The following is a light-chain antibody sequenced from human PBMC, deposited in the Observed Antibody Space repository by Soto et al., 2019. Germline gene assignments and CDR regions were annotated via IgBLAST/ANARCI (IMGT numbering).Light chain of an antibody. CDR1: QSVRSSY. J-gene: IGKJ2*01. CDR2: GAS. Sequence: EIVLTQSPGTLSLSPGERATLSCRASQSVRSSYLAWYQQKPGQAPRVLIYGASSRATGIPDRFSGSGSGTDFTLNISRLEPEDFAVYYCQQYGSSPYTFGQGTKLEIK. V-gene: IGKV3-20*01. CDR3: QQYGSSPYT.